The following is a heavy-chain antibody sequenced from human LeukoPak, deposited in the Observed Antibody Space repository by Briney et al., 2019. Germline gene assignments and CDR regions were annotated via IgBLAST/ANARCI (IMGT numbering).Heavy chain of an antibody. Sequence: GGSLRLSCAASGFYFSNYAMHWVRRAPGKGLEWLAYIRYDAGNKYYADSVKGRFTISRDNSKNTVYLEMNDLRAEDTAVYYCAKGWRRYFDLWGRGTVVTVSS. CDR3: AKGWRRYFDL. D-gene: IGHD2-15*01. CDR1: GFYFSNYA. V-gene: IGHV3-30*02. CDR2: IRYDAGNK. J-gene: IGHJ2*01.